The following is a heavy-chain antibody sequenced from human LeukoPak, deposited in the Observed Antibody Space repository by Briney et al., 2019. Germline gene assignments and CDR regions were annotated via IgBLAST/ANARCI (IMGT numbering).Heavy chain of an antibody. V-gene: IGHV1-69*13. CDR1: GGTFSSYA. D-gene: IGHD3-10*01. J-gene: IGHJ5*02. CDR2: IIPIFGTA. CDR3: ARERGGGENWFDP. Sequence: SVKVSCKASGGTFSSYAISWVRQAPGQGLEWMGGIIPIFGTANYAQKFQGRVTITADESTSTAYMELSSLRSEDTAVYYCARERGGGENWFDPWGQGTLVTVSS.